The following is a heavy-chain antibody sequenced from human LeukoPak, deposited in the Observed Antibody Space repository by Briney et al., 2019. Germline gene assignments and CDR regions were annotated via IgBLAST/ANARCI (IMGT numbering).Heavy chain of an antibody. CDR3: ARGDYYYDSYYGY. V-gene: IGHV3-30*02. CDR2: IRYDGSSK. D-gene: IGHD3-22*01. CDR1: GFTLSNYG. Sequence: PGGSLTLSCAASGFTLSNYGMHWVRQAPGKGLEWVAFIRYDGSSKYYADSVKGRFTISRDNSKNTLYLQMNSLRAEDTAVYYCARGDYYYDSYYGYWGQGTLVTVSS. J-gene: IGHJ4*02.